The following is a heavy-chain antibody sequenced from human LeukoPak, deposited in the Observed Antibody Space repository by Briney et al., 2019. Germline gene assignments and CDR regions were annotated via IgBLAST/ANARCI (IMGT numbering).Heavy chain of an antibody. J-gene: IGHJ4*02. CDR2: MNEYSTTI. V-gene: IGHV3-74*01. CDR1: GFPFNSFW. CDR3: ARGGVNPVDH. Sequence: GGSLRLTCAASGFPFNSFWMHWVRQAPGKGLVWVSDMNEYSTTIRYADSVKGRFTISRDNAKSILYLQMNNLRAEDTAMYFCARGGVNPVDHWGQGTLVTVSS. D-gene: IGHD1-14*01.